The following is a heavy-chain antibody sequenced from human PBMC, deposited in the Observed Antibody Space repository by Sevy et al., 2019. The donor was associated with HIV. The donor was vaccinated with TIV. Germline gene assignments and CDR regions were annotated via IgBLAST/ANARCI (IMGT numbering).Heavy chain of an antibody. J-gene: IGHJ1*01. CDR1: GFTFSTYG. CDR3: AKDRDIVIVLGATALRQ. V-gene: IGHV3-30*18. Sequence: GGSLRLSCAASGFTFSTYGMHWVRQAPGKGLEWVAVITYDGRHKYYADSVKGRFTISRDNSKNTLDLQMNSLRAEDKAVYYCAKDRDIVIVLGATALRQWGQGTLVTVSS. CDR2: ITYDGRHK. D-gene: IGHD2-15*01.